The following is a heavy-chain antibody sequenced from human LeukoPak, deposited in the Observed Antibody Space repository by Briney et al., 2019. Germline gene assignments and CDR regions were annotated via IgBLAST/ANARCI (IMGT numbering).Heavy chain of an antibody. V-gene: IGHV3-15*01. CDR3: TTDGVGIEGATFDY. J-gene: IGHJ4*02. Sequence: GGSLRLSCAASGFTFINAWMAWVRQAPGKGVEWVGRIKAKPHGGTTDYAAPVKGRFTISRDDSKNTLYLQMNSLKTEDTAVYYCTTDGVGIEGATFDYWGQGILVTVSS. CDR1: GFTFINAW. D-gene: IGHD1-26*01. CDR2: IKAKPHGGTT.